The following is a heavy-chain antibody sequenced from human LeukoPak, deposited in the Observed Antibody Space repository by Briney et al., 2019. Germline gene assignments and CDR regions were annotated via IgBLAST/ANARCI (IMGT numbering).Heavy chain of an antibody. V-gene: IGHV3-7*01. D-gene: IGHD2-2*01. CDR2: IKQDGSEK. Sequence: GGPLRLSCAASGFTFSSYWMSGVRQAPGKGLEGVANIKQDGSEKYYVDSVKGRFTISRDNAKNSLYQQMNSLRAEDTAVYYCARETFYCSSTSCYDEAFDYWGQGTLVTVSS. CDR1: GFTFSSYW. J-gene: IGHJ4*02. CDR3: ARETFYCSSTSCYDEAFDY.